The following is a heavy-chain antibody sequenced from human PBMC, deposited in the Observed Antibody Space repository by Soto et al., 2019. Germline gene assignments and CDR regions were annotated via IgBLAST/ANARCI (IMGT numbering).Heavy chain of an antibody. CDR3: TREGFNGYVPFAY. V-gene: IGHV4-4*02. CDR1: GGSITSVNW. J-gene: IGHJ4*02. Sequence: QVQLQESGPGLVQPSGTLSLTCTVSGGSITSVNWWSWVRQPPGKGLEWIGEASHSGGTNYSPSLQSRLTLSIAKSKNQLSLNLRAVTAADTAVYYCTREGFNGYVPFAYWGQGALVTVSS. D-gene: IGHD5-12*01. CDR2: ASHSGGT.